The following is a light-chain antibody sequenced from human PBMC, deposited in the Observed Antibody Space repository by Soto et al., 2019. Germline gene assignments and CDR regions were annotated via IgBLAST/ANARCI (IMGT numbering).Light chain of an antibody. J-gene: IGLJ3*02. V-gene: IGLV8-61*01. CDR1: SGPVFTSSY. CDR2: NTN. CDR3: LLYLGGGIGV. Sequence: QAVVTQEPSFSVSPGGTVTLTCGLSSGPVFTSSYPNWYQQTPGQAPRTLIFNTNTRSSGVPDRFSGSILGDNAALTITGAQADDDSYYYCLLYLGGGIGVFGGGTKLTVL.